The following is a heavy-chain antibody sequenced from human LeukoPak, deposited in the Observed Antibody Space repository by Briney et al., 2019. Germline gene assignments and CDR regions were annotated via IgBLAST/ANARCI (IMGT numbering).Heavy chain of an antibody. D-gene: IGHD2-15*01. CDR1: GFTFSDSA. CDR2: ISHSGANT. Sequence: GGSLRLSCAASGFTFSDSAMDWVRQAPGKGLEWVSLISHSGANTFYEDSVKGRFSVSRDNSKNTMYLQMNSLRAEDTAVYYCAKDIEASIWGQGTLVAVSS. CDR3: AKDIEASI. V-gene: IGHV3-23*01. J-gene: IGHJ4*02.